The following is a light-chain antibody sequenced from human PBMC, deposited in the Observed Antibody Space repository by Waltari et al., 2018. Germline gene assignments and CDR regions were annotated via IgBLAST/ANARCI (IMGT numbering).Light chain of an antibody. V-gene: IGKV3-11*01. Sequence: EIVLTQSPATLSLSPGERATLSCRASQSVGTYLPWYQQKPGQAPRLLISDASYRASGIPARFSGSGSGTDFTLTISSLEPEDFAIYYCQQYGSSPLTFGGGTKVEIK. CDR3: QQYGSSPLT. CDR1: QSVGTY. CDR2: DAS. J-gene: IGKJ4*01.